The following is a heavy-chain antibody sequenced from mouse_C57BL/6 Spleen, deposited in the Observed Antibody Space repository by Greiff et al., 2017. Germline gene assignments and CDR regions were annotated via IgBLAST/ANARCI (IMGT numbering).Heavy chain of an antibody. CDR1: GFTFSNYW. CDR3: TDYYGSSRAY. V-gene: IGHV6-3*01. D-gene: IGHD1-1*01. J-gene: IGHJ3*01. Sequence: EVKVVESGGGLVQPGGSMKLSCVASGFTFSNYWMNWVRQSPEKGLEWVAQIRLKSDNYATHYAESVKGRFTISRDDSKSSVYLQMNNLRAEDTGIYYCTDYYGSSRAYWGQGTLVTVSA. CDR2: IRLKSDNYAT.